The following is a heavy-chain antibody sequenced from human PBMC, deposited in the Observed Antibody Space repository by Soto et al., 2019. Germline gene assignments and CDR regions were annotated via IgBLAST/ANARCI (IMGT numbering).Heavy chain of an antibody. D-gene: IGHD2-21*01. CDR1: GGTFSSYA. Sequence: QVQLVQSGAEVKKPGSSVKVSCKASGGTFSSYAISWVRQAPGQGLEWMGGIIPMFGTANYAQKFQGRVTIITDESTGTTYMELTSLRSEDTAVYYCARAPILVGETTYENYFDYWGQGTLVTVSS. J-gene: IGHJ4*02. CDR3: ARAPILVGETTYENYFDY. V-gene: IGHV1-69*01. CDR2: IIPMFGTA.